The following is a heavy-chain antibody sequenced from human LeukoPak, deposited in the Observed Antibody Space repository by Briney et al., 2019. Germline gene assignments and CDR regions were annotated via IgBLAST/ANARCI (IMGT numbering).Heavy chain of an antibody. CDR1: GFTVSSSY. D-gene: IGHD2-15*01. CDR3: ASLPLISRGLN. CDR2: IYTGGST. Sequence: GGSLRLSCAASGFTVSSSYMTWVRQAPGKGLEWVSVIYTGGSTYYADSVKGRFTISRDNSKNTLYLQMNSLRAEDTAVYYCASLPLISRGLNWGQGTLVTVSS. V-gene: IGHV3-53*05. J-gene: IGHJ4*02.